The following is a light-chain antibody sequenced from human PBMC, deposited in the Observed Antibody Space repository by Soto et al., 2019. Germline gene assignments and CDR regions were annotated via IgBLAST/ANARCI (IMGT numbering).Light chain of an antibody. CDR3: QQYNTYSQT. Sequence: DIQMTQSPSSLSASVGDRVTLPCQSSQSISSYLNWYQQKPGKAPKLLIYAASSLQSGVPSRFSGSGSETDFTLTSSSLQPEDFATYYCQQYNTYSQTFGQGTKVDIK. CDR2: AAS. J-gene: IGKJ1*01. CDR1: QSISSY. V-gene: IGKV1-39*01.